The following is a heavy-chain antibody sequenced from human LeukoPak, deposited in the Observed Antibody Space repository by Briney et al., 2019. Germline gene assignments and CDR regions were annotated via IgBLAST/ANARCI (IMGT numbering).Heavy chain of an antibody. D-gene: IGHD3-16*01. CDR3: ARGRGLGEFLVIDY. CDR1: GFTFSSYA. CDR2: ISYDGSNK. J-gene: IGHJ4*02. Sequence: GGSLRLSCAASGFTFSSYAMHWVRQAPGKGLEWVAVISYDGSNKYYADSVKGRFTISRDNSKNTLYLQMNSLRAEDTAAYYCARGRGLGEFLVIDYWGQGTLVTVSS. V-gene: IGHV3-30-3*01.